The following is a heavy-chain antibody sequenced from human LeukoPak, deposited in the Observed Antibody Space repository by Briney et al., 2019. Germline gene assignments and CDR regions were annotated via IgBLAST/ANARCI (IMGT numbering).Heavy chain of an antibody. Sequence: GASVKVSCKASGHTSTGYYMHWVRQAPGQGLEWMGWINSKSGDTNYAQKFQGRVTMTRDTSISAAYMELDMLRSDDTAVYYCAMATVGHDAFDIWGQGTMVTVSS. V-gene: IGHV1-2*02. D-gene: IGHD5-24*01. J-gene: IGHJ3*02. CDR1: GHTSTGYY. CDR2: INSKSGDT. CDR3: AMATVGHDAFDI.